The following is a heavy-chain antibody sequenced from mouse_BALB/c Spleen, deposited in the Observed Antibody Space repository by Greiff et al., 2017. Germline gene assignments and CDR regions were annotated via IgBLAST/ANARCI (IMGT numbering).Heavy chain of an antibody. J-gene: IGHJ4*01. D-gene: IGHD1-1*01. CDR3: ARGKITPVVGDY. V-gene: IGHV1S34*01. CDR1: GYSFTGYY. Sequence: LVKTGASVKISCKASGYSFTGYYMHWVKQSHGKSLEWIGYISCYNGATSYNQKFKGKATLTVDKSSSTAYMQLKSLTSEDSAVYYCARGKITPVVGDYWGQGTSVTISS. CDR2: ISCYNGAT.